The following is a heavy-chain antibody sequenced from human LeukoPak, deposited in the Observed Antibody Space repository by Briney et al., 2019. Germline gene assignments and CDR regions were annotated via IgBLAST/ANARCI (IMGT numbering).Heavy chain of an antibody. J-gene: IGHJ3*02. CDR2: IKQDGSEK. V-gene: IGHV3-7*01. D-gene: IGHD3-9*01. CDR1: GFTFSSYW. CDR3: ARVRYDILTADAFDI. Sequence: GGSLRLSCAASGFTFSSYWMSWVRQAPGKGLEWVANIKQDGSEKYYVDSMKGRFTISRDNAKNSLYLQMNSLRAEDTAVYYCARVRYDILTADAFDIWGQGTMVTVSS.